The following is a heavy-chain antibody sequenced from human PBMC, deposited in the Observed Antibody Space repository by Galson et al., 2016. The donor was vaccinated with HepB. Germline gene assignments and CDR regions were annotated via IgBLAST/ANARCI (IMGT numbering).Heavy chain of an antibody. CDR3: ARASNWNADPWDY. D-gene: IGHD1-1*01. CDR1: GFTFSTYA. Sequence: SLRLSCAASGFTFSTYAMHWVRQAPGKGLEWVAVVSFDGSKIFYADSVKGRFTISRDNSKNTLYLQMDSLRTEDTAVYYCARASNWNADPWDYWGQGTLVTVSS. V-gene: IGHV3-30-3*01. CDR2: VSFDGSKI. J-gene: IGHJ4*02.